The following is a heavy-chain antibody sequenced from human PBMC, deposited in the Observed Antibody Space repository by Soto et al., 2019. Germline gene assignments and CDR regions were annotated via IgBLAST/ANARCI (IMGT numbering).Heavy chain of an antibody. Sequence: SETLSLTCTVSGGSISNHYWSWIRQPPGKGLEWIGYIYYNGNTNYNPPLKSRVTMSVDTSKNQISLKLSSVTAADTAVYYCTRGNWYSEYWGQGNLVTVSS. V-gene: IGHV4-59*11. CDR2: IYYNGNT. D-gene: IGHD1-20*01. J-gene: IGHJ4*02. CDR3: TRGNWYSEY. CDR1: GGSISNHY.